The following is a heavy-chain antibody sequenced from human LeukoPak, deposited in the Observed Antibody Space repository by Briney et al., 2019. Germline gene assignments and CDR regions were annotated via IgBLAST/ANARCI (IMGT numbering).Heavy chain of an antibody. V-gene: IGHV3-23*01. Sequence: GALRLSCAASGFTFSSYGMSWVRQAPGKGLEWVSAISGSGGSTYYADSVKGRFTISRDNSKNTLYLQMNSLRAEDTAVYYCAKALVTTCRGAYCYPFDYWGQGTLVTVSS. CDR3: AKALVTTCRGAYCYPFDY. CDR2: ISGSGGST. CDR1: GFTFSSYG. J-gene: IGHJ4*02. D-gene: IGHD2-21*01.